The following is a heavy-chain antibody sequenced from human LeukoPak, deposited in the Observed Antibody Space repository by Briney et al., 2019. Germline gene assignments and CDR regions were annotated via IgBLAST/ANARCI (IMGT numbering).Heavy chain of an antibody. Sequence: SETLSLTCAVYGGSFSGYYWSWIRQPPGKGPEWIGEINHSGSTYYNPSLKSRVTISVDTSKNQFSLKLSSVTAADTAVYYCARGSEYSFNDYWGQGTLVTVSS. J-gene: IGHJ4*02. CDR1: GGSFSGYY. CDR2: INHSGST. CDR3: ARGSEYSFNDY. V-gene: IGHV4-34*01. D-gene: IGHD5-18*01.